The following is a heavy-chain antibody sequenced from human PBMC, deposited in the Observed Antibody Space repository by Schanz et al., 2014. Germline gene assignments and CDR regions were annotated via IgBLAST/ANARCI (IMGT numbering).Heavy chain of an antibody. CDR1: GGTFSSYT. V-gene: IGHV1-69*08. CDR2: IIPILGIA. CDR3: ARDRRRYCSTASCLHDNWFDP. J-gene: IGHJ5*02. D-gene: IGHD2-2*01. Sequence: QLQLVQSGAEVKKPGSSVKVSCKLSGGTFSSYTISWVRQAPGQGLEWMGRIIPILGIANYAQKFQGRVTNTADKSTSTVYMELSSLRSEDTAVYYCARDRRRYCSTASCLHDNWFDPWGQGTLVIVSS.